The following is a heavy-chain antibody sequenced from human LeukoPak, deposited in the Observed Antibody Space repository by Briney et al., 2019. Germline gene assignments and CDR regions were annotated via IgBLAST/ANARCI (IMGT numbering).Heavy chain of an antibody. CDR1: GFTFSNAW. D-gene: IGHD2-15*01. J-gene: IGHJ4*02. CDR2: ISNNGGYT. CDR3: AKQLGYCSDGSCYFPY. Sequence: QSGGSLRLSCAASGFTFSNAWMNWVRQAPGKGLEWVSAISNNGGYTYYADSVQGRFTISRDNSKSTLCLQMNSLRAEDTAVYYCAKQLGYCSDGSCYFPYWGQGTLVTVSS. V-gene: IGHV3-23*01.